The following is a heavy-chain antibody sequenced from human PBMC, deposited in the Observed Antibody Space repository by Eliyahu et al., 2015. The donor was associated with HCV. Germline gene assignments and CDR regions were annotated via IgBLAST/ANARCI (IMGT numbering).Heavy chain of an antibody. J-gene: IGHJ6*02. CDR1: GXSVXTXY. D-gene: IGHD3-9*01. CDR3: ARVGKYDVMTGSEYKYGLDV. Sequence: DVQLVESGGGFIQPGGSLRLSCAVSGXSVXTXYLAWVRQAPGKGLEWVSVIYTGDNTAYADSVKGRFSISRDNAKNTIYLQMNSLRDDDTAVYFCARVGKYDVMTGSEYKYGLDVWGQGTTVTVSS. CDR2: IYTGDNT. V-gene: IGHV3-53*01.